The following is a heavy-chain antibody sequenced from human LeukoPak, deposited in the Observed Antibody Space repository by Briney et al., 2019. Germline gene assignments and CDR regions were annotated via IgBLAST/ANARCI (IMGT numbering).Heavy chain of an antibody. CDR2: IGDDGGDP. V-gene: IGHV3-74*01. Sequence: GGSLRLSCAAPGFIFSNYWMHWVRQAPGKGLVWVSRIGDDGGDPSYADSVKGRFTISRDNAKNTLYLQMNSLRVEDTAVYYCARGYSVRGDYWGQGTLVTVSS. CDR1: GFIFSNYW. J-gene: IGHJ4*02. D-gene: IGHD2-21*01. CDR3: ARGYSVRGDY.